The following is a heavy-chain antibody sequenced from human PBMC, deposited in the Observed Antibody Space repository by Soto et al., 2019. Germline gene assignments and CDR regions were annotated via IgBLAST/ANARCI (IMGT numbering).Heavy chain of an antibody. CDR3: ARHSGLDYDILTGYRSLVGAFDI. J-gene: IGHJ3*02. D-gene: IGHD3-9*01. CDR1: RFTFSNFY. CDR2: INQDGRER. V-gene: IGHV3-7*01. Sequence: PGGSLRLSCAASRFTFSNFYMSWVRQAPGKGLEWVANINQDGRERFYVDSVRGRFTISRDNTKNSLYLQMNRLRAEDTAVYSCARHSGLDYDILTGYRSLVGAFDIWSQGTVVTVSS.